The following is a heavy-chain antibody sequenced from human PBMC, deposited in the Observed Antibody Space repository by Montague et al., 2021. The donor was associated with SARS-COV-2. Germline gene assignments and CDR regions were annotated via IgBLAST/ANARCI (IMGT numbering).Heavy chain of an antibody. J-gene: IGHJ2*01. V-gene: IGHV4-39*01. D-gene: IGHD3-3*01. Sequence: SETLSLTCIVSGGSISSSYYWCCLRQPPGKGLECIGSIYYSGSNYYHPPLKSLVTISVDTSKNQFSLKLSSVTAADTAVYYCARLDRDITIFGVFRGYLDLWGRGTLVTVSS. CDR2: IYYSGSN. CDR1: GGSISSSYY. CDR3: ARLDRDITIFGVFRGYLDL.